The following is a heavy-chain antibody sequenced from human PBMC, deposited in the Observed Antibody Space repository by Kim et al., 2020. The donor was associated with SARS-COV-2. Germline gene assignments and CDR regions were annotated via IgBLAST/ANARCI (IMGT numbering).Heavy chain of an antibody. CDR2: IYHSGST. D-gene: IGHD3-10*02. J-gene: IGHJ4*02. CDR1: GGSISSGGYS. CDR3: ARVCSGSYPDY. V-gene: IGHV4-30-2*01. Sequence: SETLSLTCAVSGGSISSGGYSWSWIRQPPGKGPEWIGYIYHSGSTYYNPSLKSRVTISVDRSKNQFSLKLSSVTAADTAVYYCARVCSGSYPDYWGQGTLVTVSS.